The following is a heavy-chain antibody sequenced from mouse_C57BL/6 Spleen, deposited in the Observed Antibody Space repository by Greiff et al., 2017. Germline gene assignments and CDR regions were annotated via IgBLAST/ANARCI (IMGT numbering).Heavy chain of an antibody. CDR2: INPNNGGT. Sequence: EVQLQQSGPELVKPGASVKISCKASGYTFTDYYMNWVKQSHGKSLEWIGDINPNNGGTSYNQKFKGKATLTVDKSSSTAYMELRSLTSEDSAVYYCARSANWDYWGQGTTLTVSS. CDR1: GYTFTDYY. J-gene: IGHJ2*01. V-gene: IGHV1-26*01. D-gene: IGHD4-1*01. CDR3: ARSANWDY.